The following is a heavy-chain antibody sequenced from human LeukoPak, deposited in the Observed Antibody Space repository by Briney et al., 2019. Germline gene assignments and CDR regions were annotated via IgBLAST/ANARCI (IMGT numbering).Heavy chain of an antibody. CDR3: ARDTSGLGLGEELGDY. V-gene: IGHV3-48*04. Sequence: GGSLRLSCAVSGFTFSNYAMHWVRQAPGKGLEWVSYISSSGSTIYYADSVKGRFTISRDNAKNSLYLQMNSLRAEDTAVYYCARDTSGLGLGEELGDYWGQGTLVTVSS. D-gene: IGHD3-10*01. CDR2: ISSSGSTI. J-gene: IGHJ4*02. CDR1: GFTFSNYA.